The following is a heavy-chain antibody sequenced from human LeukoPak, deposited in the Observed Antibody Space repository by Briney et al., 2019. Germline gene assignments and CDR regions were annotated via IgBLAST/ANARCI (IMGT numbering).Heavy chain of an antibody. D-gene: IGHD3-10*01. J-gene: IGHJ4*02. V-gene: IGHV3-23*01. CDR1: GFTFSSYA. Sequence: PGGSLRLSCAASGFTFSSYAMSWVRQAPGKGLEWVSAISGSGGSTYYADSVKGRFTISRDSSKNTLYLQMNSLRAEDTAVYYCATYGSGSYYTQFDYWGQGTLVTVSS. CDR3: ATYGSGSYYTQFDY. CDR2: ISGSGGST.